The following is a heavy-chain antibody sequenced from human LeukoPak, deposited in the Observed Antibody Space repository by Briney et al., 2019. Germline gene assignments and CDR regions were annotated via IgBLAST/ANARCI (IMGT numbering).Heavy chain of an antibody. Sequence: SETLSLTCTVSGGSISSYYWSWIRQPPGKGLEWIGYIYYSGSTNYNPSLKSRVTISVDTSKNQFSLKLSSVTAAGTAVYYCARDSIAAARAHAFDIWGQGTMVTVSS. CDR1: GGSISSYY. J-gene: IGHJ3*02. V-gene: IGHV4-59*01. D-gene: IGHD6-13*01. CDR2: IYYSGST. CDR3: ARDSIAAARAHAFDI.